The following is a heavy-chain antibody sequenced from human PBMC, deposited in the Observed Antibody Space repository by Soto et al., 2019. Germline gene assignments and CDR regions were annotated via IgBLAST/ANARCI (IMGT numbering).Heavy chain of an antibody. CDR2: IYHSGST. Sequence: PSETLSLTCAVSSGSISSSNWWSWVRQPPGKGLEWIGEIYHSGSTNYNPSLKSRVTISVDKSKNQFSLKLSSVTAADTAVYYCARVGRFSGGYDFWSGYYRAGMDVWGQGTTVTVSS. J-gene: IGHJ6*02. D-gene: IGHD3-3*01. CDR3: ARVGRFSGGYDFWSGYYRAGMDV. V-gene: IGHV4-4*02. CDR1: SGSISSSNW.